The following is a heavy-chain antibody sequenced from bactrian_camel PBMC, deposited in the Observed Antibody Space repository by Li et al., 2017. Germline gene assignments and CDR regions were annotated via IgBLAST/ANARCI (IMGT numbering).Heavy chain of an antibody. CDR3: AKESYGLGVD. D-gene: IGHD5*01. V-gene: IGHV3S53*01. Sequence: QLVESGGGSVQAGGSLRLACVASGYTDSINCMGWSRQAPGNERELASTISDYSGTTYSDSVKGRFTISRDDAKNTVYLQLNSLKTEDMAMYYCAKESYGLGVDWGQGTQVTVS. CDR2: ISDYSGT. CDR1: GYTDSINC. J-gene: IGHJ4*01.